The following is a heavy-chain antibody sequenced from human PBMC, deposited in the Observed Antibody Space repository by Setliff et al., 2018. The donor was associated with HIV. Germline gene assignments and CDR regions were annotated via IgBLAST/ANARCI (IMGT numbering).Heavy chain of an antibody. CDR2: INHSGST. D-gene: IGHD3-16*01. CDR3: ARAYRDNVWGSWRQISSWFDS. J-gene: IGHJ5*01. Sequence: SETLSLTCAVYGGSFNEYYWNWIRQIPGKGLEWIGEINHSGSTNYNESLKRRLRISVDTSKNQFSLSLNSVTAADTAIYYCARAYRDNVWGSWRQISSWFDSWGQGNLVTVSS. V-gene: IGHV4-34*01. CDR1: GGSFNEYY.